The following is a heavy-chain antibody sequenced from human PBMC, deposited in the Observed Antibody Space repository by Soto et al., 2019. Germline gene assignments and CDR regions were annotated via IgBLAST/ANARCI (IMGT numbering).Heavy chain of an antibody. Sequence: GGSLRLSCAASGFTFSSYAMSWVRQAPGKGLEWVSAISGSGGSTYYADSVKGRFTISRDNSKNTLYLQMNSLRAEDTAVYYCAKDPVRYYYDSSGSGFDYCGQGTLVTVSS. J-gene: IGHJ4*02. CDR2: ISGSGGST. V-gene: IGHV3-23*01. CDR1: GFTFSSYA. CDR3: AKDPVRYYYDSSGSGFDY. D-gene: IGHD3-22*01.